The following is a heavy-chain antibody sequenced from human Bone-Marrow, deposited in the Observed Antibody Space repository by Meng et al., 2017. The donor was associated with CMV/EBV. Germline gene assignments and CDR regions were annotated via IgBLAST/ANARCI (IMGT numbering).Heavy chain of an antibody. J-gene: IGHJ4*02. V-gene: IGHV3-7*01. CDR2: IEPDGSSF. Sequence: GESLKISCEASGLIFSRSWMTWVRQAPGKGLEWVANIEPDGSSFYYAGPVRGRFTISRDNAKKSLYLQMNSLRAEDTAVYYCASGDFHDSWGQGTLVNVDS. CDR1: GLIFSRSW. CDR3: ASGDFHDS. D-gene: IGHD2-21*01.